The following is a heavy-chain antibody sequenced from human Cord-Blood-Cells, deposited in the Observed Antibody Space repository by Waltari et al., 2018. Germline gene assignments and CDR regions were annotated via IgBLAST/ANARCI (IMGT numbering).Heavy chain of an antibody. CDR2: IIPSFGTA. D-gene: IGHD3-10*01. V-gene: IGHV1-69*01. J-gene: IGHJ4*02. CDR3: ARSGEFYYGSGIVSYFDY. CDR1: GGTFSSYA. Sequence: QVQLVQSGAEVKKPGSSVKVSCKASGGTFSSYAISWVRQAPGQGLGWMGGIIPSFGTANYAQKFQGRVTITADESTSTAYMELSSLRSEDTAVYYCARSGEFYYGSGIVSYFDYWGQGTLVTVSS.